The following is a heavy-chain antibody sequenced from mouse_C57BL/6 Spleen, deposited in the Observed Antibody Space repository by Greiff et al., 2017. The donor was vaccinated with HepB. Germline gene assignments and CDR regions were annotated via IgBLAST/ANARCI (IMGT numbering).Heavy chain of an antibody. CDR1: GFTFSSYA. V-gene: IGHV5-4*03. Sequence: EVKLMESGGGLVKPGGSLKLSCAASGFTFSSYAMSWVRQTPEKRLEWVATISDGGSYTYYPDNVKGRFTISRDNAKNNLYLQMSHLKSEDTAMYYCARGEGYWDYWGQGTTLTVSS. CDR2: ISDGGSYT. CDR3: ARGEGYWDY. J-gene: IGHJ2*01.